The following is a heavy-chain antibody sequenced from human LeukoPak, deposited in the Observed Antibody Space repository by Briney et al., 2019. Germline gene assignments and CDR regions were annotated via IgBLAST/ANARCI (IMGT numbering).Heavy chain of an antibody. Sequence: PGGSLRLSCAASGFTFSSYAMGWVRQAPGKGLEWVSAISGSGGSTYYADSVKGRFTISRDNAKNSLYLQMNSLRAEDTAVYYCARAPSGSLAGDDAFDIWGQGTMVTVSS. V-gene: IGHV3-23*01. CDR3: ARAPSGSLAGDDAFDI. CDR2: ISGSGGST. J-gene: IGHJ3*02. CDR1: GFTFSSYA. D-gene: IGHD3-3*02.